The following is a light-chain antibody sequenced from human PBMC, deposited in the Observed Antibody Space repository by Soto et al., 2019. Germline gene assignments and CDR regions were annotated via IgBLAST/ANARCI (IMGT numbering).Light chain of an antibody. CDR1: QSVSSNY. CDR3: QQYGSSPTWT. Sequence: ESVLPHSPGTRSFSPVERSTLSFMSFQSVSSNYLAWYQQKPGQAPRLLXYGASTRASGIPDRFSGSGSGTDFTLTISRLEPEDSAVYYCQQYGSSPTWTFGQGTKVDIK. V-gene: IGKV3-20*01. CDR2: GAS. J-gene: IGKJ1*01.